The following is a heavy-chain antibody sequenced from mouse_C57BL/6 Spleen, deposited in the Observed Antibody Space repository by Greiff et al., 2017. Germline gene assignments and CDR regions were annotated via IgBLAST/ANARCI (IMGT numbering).Heavy chain of an antibody. Sequence: VKLQESGAELVKPGASVKISCKASGYAFSSYWMNWVKQRPGKGLEWIGQIYPGDGDTNYNGKFKGKATLTADKSSSTAYMQLSSLTSEDSAVYFCARSTSNFFFDYWGQGTTLTVSS. CDR1: GYAFSSYW. CDR2: IYPGDGDT. CDR3: ARSTSNFFFDY. D-gene: IGHD4-1*01. J-gene: IGHJ2*01. V-gene: IGHV1-80*01.